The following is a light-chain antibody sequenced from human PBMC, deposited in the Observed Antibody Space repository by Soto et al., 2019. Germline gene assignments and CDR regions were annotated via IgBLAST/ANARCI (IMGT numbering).Light chain of an antibody. V-gene: IGLV2-8*01. CDR1: SSDVGGYNY. Sequence: QSVLTQPPSASGSPGQSVAISCTGTSSDVGGYNYVSWCQQHPGKAPKLMIYEVNKRPSGVPDRFSGSKSGNTASLTVSGLQAEDEAGYYCSSYAGSSNVFGTGTKSPS. CDR2: EVN. CDR3: SSYAGSSNV. J-gene: IGLJ1*01.